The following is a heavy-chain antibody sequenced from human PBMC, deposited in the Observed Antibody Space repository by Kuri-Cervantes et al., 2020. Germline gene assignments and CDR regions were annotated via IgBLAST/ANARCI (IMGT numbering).Heavy chain of an antibody. CDR1: GFTVSSNY. CDR3: ARDLGQLWVS. J-gene: IGHJ4*02. Sequence: GESLKISCVASGFTVSSNYMTWVRQAPGKGLEWVSVIYSGANAYYADSVKGRFTISRDNSKNTLYLQMNSLRAEDTAVYYCARDLGQLWVSWGQGTLVTVSS. V-gene: IGHV3-53*01. CDR2: IYSGANA. D-gene: IGHD5-18*01.